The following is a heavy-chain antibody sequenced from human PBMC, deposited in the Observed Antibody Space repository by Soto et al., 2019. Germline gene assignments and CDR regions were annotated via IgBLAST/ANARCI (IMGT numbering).Heavy chain of an antibody. V-gene: IGHV1-18*01. D-gene: IGHD5-12*01. CDR1: GYTFTSYG. Sequence: ASVKVSCKASGYTFTSYGISWVRQAPGQGLEWMGWISAYNGNTNYAQKLQGRVTMTTDTSTSTAYMELRSLRSDDTAVYYCARDSRDIVATIFDYWGQGPWSPSPQ. J-gene: IGHJ4*02. CDR2: ISAYNGNT. CDR3: ARDSRDIVATIFDY.